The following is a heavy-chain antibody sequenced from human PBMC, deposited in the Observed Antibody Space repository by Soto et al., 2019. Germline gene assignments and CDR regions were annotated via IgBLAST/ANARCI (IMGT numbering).Heavy chain of an antibody. D-gene: IGHD3-3*01. CDR3: ARGLKRITIFGVVSGPPFDY. CDR1: GYTFTSYG. J-gene: IGHJ4*02. Sequence: ASVKVSCKASGYTFTSYGISWVRQAPGQGLEWMGWISAYNGNTNYAQKLQGRVTMTTDTSTSTAYMELRSLRSDDTAVYYCARGLKRITIFGVVSGPPFDYWGQGTLVTVSS. V-gene: IGHV1-18*01. CDR2: ISAYNGNT.